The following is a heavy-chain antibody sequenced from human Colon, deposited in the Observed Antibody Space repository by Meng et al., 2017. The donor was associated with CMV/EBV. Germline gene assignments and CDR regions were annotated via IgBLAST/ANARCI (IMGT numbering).Heavy chain of an antibody. CDR1: GFSFSTFT. J-gene: IGHJ4*02. Sequence: GGSLRLSCAASGFSFSTFTMGWVRQAPGKGLEWVSGISASGGSTFYADSVKGRFTIFRDNAKNSVYLQMNSLRAEDTAVYYCASTGPLYGLYFCYWGQGTLVTVSS. CDR2: ISASGGST. D-gene: IGHD2-8*01. V-gene: IGHV3-23*01. CDR3: ASTGPLYGLYFCY.